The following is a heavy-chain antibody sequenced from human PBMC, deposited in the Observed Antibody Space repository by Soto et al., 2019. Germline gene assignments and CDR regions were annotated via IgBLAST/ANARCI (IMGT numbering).Heavy chain of an antibody. CDR1: GGSFSGYY. D-gene: IGHD2-21*02. J-gene: IGHJ4*02. CDR2: INHSGST. Sequence: WETLSLTCAVYGGSFSGYYLCWIRQPPGKGLEWIGEINHSGSTNYNPSLKSRVTISEDTSKNQFSLKLSSVTAADTAVYYCARIRHGDGTHWGQGTLVTVSS. V-gene: IGHV4-34*01. CDR3: ARIRHGDGTH.